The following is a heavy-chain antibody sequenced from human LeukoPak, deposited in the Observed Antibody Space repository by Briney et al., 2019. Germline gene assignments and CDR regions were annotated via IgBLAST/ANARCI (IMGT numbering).Heavy chain of an antibody. Sequence: AGGSLRLSCAASGFTFSSYAMSWVRQAPGKGLEWVSAISGSGGSTYYADSVKGRFTISRDNAKNSLYQQMNSLRAEDTAVYYCARLGYCSSTSCRGPSFDYWGQGTLVTVSS. V-gene: IGHV3-23*01. CDR3: ARLGYCSSTSCRGPSFDY. D-gene: IGHD2-2*01. J-gene: IGHJ4*02. CDR2: ISGSGGST. CDR1: GFTFSSYA.